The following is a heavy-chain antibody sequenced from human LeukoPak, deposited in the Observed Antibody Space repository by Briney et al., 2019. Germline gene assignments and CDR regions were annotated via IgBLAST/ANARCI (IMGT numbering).Heavy chain of an antibody. J-gene: IGHJ4*02. V-gene: IGHV1-2*02. CDR2: INPNSGGT. CDR3: ARDLGYYDSSGYNY. CDR1: GYTFTGYY. Sequence: ASVKVSCKASGYTFTGYYMHWVRQAPGQGLGWMGWINPNSGGTNYAQKFQGRVTMTRDTSISTAYMELSRLRSDDTAVYYCARDLGYYDSSGYNYWGQGTLVTVSS. D-gene: IGHD3-22*01.